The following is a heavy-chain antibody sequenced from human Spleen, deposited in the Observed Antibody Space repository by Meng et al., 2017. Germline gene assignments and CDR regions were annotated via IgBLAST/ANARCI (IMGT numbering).Heavy chain of an antibody. CDR3: ARAYYDYVWGSYLFDY. D-gene: IGHD3-16*02. CDR1: GGSFSGYY. CDR2: INHSGST. Sequence: SETLSLTCAVYGGSFSGYYWSWIRQPPGKGLEWIGEINHSGSTNYNPSLKSRVTISVDTSKNQFSLKLSSVTAADTAVYYCARAYYDYVWGSYLFDYWGRGTLVTVSS. V-gene: IGHV4-34*01. J-gene: IGHJ4*02.